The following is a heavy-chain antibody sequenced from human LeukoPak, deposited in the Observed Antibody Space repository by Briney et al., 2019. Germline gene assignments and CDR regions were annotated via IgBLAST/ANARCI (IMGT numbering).Heavy chain of an antibody. CDR1: GGSISSYY. CDR3: AREGITMIPGAFDI. V-gene: IGHV4-59*01. Sequence: SETLSLTCTVSGGSISSYYWSWIRQPPGKGLEWIGYIYYSGSTNYNPSLKSRVTISVDTSKNQFSPKLSSVTAADTAVYYCAREGITMIPGAFDIWGQGTMVTVSS. D-gene: IGHD3-10*01. J-gene: IGHJ3*02. CDR2: IYYSGST.